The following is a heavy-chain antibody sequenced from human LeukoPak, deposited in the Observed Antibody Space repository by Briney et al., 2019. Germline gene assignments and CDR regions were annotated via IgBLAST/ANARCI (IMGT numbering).Heavy chain of an antibody. CDR1: GYTFTRYG. CDR3: ARDGPFDP. V-gene: IGHV1-18*01. Sequence: ASVKVSCKASGYTFTRYGLSWVRQAPGQGLEWMGWISGYNGKANYVQKFQGRVTMTTDTSTSTAYMELRSLRSDDTAVYYCARDGPFDPWGQGTLVTVSS. CDR2: ISGYNGKA. J-gene: IGHJ5*02.